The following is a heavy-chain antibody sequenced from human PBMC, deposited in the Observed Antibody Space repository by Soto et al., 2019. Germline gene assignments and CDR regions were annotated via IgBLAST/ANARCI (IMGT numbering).Heavy chain of an antibody. J-gene: IGHJ4*02. CDR3: GRVDGDYNVDY. V-gene: IGHV4-31*03. Sequence: QVQLQESGPGLVKPSQTLSLTCTVSGGSISNGAHYWSWIRQHPGKGLEWIGYIYHTGKTFYNPPLKSRTAISVDTSKNQFSLKLTSVTVADTAVYYCGRVDGDYNVDYWGQGTLLTVSS. CDR2: IYHTGKT. CDR1: GGSISNGAHY. D-gene: IGHD4-17*01.